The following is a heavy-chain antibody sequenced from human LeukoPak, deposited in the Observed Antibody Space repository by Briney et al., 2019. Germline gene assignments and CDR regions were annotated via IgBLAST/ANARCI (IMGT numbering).Heavy chain of an antibody. D-gene: IGHD4-17*01. J-gene: IGHJ4*02. CDR3: ARHINDYGDANFDS. CDR2: VYYSGKT. Sequence: SETLSLTCTVSGGSINRYYWSWIRQPPGKGLEWMGYVYYSGKTKYNPSLRSRVTISVDTSKNHISLRLKSVTAADTAVYYRARHINDYGDANFDSWGQGTLDTVSS. V-gene: IGHV4-59*08. CDR1: GGSINRYY.